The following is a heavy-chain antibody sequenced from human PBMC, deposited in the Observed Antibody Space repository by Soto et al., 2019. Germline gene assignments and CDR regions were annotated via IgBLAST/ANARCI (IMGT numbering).Heavy chain of an antibody. J-gene: IGHJ6*02. CDR1: GGTFSSYA. CDR2: IIPIFGTA. V-gene: IGHV1-69*12. Sequence: QVQLVQSGAEVKKPGSSVKVSCKASGGTFSSYAISWVRQAPGQGLEWMGGIIPIFGTANYAQKFQGRVTIGADESTSTAYMGLGSLRSDDTAGYYCARPTSIVLVPAAMLDSYYGMDVWGQGTTVTVSS. D-gene: IGHD2-2*01. CDR3: ARPTSIVLVPAAMLDSYYGMDV.